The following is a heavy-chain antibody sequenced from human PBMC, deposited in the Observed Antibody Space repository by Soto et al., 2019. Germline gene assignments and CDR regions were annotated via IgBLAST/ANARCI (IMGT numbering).Heavy chain of an antibody. J-gene: IGHJ4*02. CDR3: ARGSAREYDSSSWYYFDY. D-gene: IGHD6-13*01. Sequence: SETLSLTCAVYGGSFSGYYWSWIRQPPGKGLEWIGEINHSGSTNYNPSLKSRVTISVDTSKNQFSLKLSSVTAADTAVYYCARGSAREYDSSSWYYFDYWGQGSLVTVSS. CDR2: INHSGST. CDR1: GGSFSGYY. V-gene: IGHV4-34*01.